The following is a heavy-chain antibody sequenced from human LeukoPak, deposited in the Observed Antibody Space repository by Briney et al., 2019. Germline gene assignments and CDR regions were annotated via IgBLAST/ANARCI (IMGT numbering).Heavy chain of an antibody. D-gene: IGHD1-26*01. V-gene: IGHV3-30*18. CDR1: GFTFSSG. CDR2: ISYDGNHK. J-gene: IGHJ4*02. CDR3: AKGELHFNTCSFDY. Sequence: GGSLRLSCAASGFTFSSGMHWVRQAPGKGLEWVAVISYDGNHKYYGDSVKGRFTISRDNSRNTLYLQMDSLKTEDTVVYYCAKGELHFNTCSFDYWGQGTLVTVSS.